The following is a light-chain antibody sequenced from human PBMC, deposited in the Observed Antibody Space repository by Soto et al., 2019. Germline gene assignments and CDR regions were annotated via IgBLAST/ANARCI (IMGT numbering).Light chain of an antibody. CDR2: EVY. CDR3: SSYAGSKSLL. CDR1: SSDY. V-gene: IGLV2-8*01. J-gene: IGLJ2*01. Sequence: QPVLTQPPSASGSPGQSVTISCTGTSSDYVSWYQQHPGKAPKLIIYEVYNRPSRVPDRFSGSKSGNTASLTVSGLQAEDEADYYCSSYAGSKSLLFGGGTKLTVL.